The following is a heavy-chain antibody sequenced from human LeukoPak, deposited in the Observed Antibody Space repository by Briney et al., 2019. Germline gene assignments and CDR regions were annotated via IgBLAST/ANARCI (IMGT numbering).Heavy chain of an antibody. CDR1: GFTFSSYG. J-gene: IGHJ4*02. CDR2: ISYDGSNK. Sequence: GGSLRLSCAASGFTFSSYGMHWVRQAPGKGLEWVAVISYDGSNKYYADSVRGRFTISRDNSKKTLYLQMNSLRAEDTAVYYCARHRSYYVDYWGQGTLVTVSS. CDR3: ARHRSYYVDY. V-gene: IGHV3-30*03. D-gene: IGHD1-26*01.